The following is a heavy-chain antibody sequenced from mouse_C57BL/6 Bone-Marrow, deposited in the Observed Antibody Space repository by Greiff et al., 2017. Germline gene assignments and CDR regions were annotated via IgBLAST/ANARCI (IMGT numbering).Heavy chain of an antibody. CDR1: GYTFTSYG. Sequence: VMLVESGAELARPGASVKLSCKASGYTFTSYGISWVKQRTGQGLEWIGEIYPRSGNTYYNEKFKGKATLTADKSSSTAYMELRSLTSEDSAVYFCAILRPYFDYWGQGTTLTVSS. D-gene: IGHD1-2*01. CDR3: AILRPYFDY. CDR2: IYPRSGNT. J-gene: IGHJ2*01. V-gene: IGHV1-81*01.